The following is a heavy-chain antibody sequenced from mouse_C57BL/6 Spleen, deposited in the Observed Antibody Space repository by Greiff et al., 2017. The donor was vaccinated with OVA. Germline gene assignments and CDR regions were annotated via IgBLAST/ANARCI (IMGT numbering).Heavy chain of an antibody. CDR2: IDPSDSYT. Sequence: QVQLQQSGAELVMPGASVKLSCKASGYTFTSYWMHWVKQRPGQGLEWIGEIDPSDSYTNYNQKFKGKSTLTVDKSSSTAYMQLSSVTSEDSAVYYCARYDYVFDYWGQGTTLTVSS. CDR1: GYTFTSYW. CDR3: ARYDYVFDY. J-gene: IGHJ2*01. V-gene: IGHV1-69*01. D-gene: IGHD2-4*01.